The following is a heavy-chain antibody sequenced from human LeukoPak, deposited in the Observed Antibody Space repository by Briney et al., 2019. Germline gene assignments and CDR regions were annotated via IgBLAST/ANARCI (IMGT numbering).Heavy chain of an antibody. J-gene: IGHJ6*03. CDR1: GGSLSGYY. D-gene: IGHD6-13*01. CDR3: ARVMQQQLGGPYYYYYYMDV. CDR2: INHSGST. Sequence: PSETLSLTCAVYGGSLSGYYWSGIRQPPGKGGEWIGEINHSGSTNYNPSLKSRVTISVDTSKHQFSLKLSSVTAADTAVYYCARVMQQQLGGPYYYYYYMDVWGKGTTVTVSS. V-gene: IGHV4-34*01.